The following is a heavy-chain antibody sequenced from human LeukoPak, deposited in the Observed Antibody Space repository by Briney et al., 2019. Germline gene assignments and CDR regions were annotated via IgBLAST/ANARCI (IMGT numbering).Heavy chain of an antibody. J-gene: IGHJ6*02. Sequence: ASVKVSCKASGYTFTSYGTSWVRQAPGQGLEWMGWISAYNGNTNYAQKLQGRVTMTTDTSTSTAYMELRSLRSDDTAVYYCARRPGPVLLWFGMDVWGQGTTVTVSS. D-gene: IGHD3-10*01. CDR2: ISAYNGNT. CDR1: GYTFTSYG. V-gene: IGHV1-18*01. CDR3: ARRPGPVLLWFGMDV.